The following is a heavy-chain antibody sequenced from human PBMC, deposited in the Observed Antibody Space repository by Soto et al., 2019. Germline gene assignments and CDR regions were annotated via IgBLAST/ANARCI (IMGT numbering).Heavy chain of an antibody. Sequence: PGGSLRLSCAASGFTFSSYEMNWVRQAPGKGLEWVSYISSSGSTIYYADSVKGRFTISRDNAKNSLYLQMNSLRAEDTAVYYCAREGPRIEHDYGDYTGGMDVWGQGTTVTVS. CDR1: GFTFSSYE. D-gene: IGHD4-17*01. V-gene: IGHV3-48*03. CDR2: ISSSGSTI. J-gene: IGHJ6*02. CDR3: AREGPRIEHDYGDYTGGMDV.